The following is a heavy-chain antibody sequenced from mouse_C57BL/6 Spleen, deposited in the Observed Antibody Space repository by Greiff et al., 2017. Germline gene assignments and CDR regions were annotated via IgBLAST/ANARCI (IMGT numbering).Heavy chain of an antibody. CDR1: GYTFTDYY. Sequence: DVQLQESGPVLVKPGASVKMSCKASGYTFTDYYMNWVKQSHGKSLEWIGVINPYNGGTSYNQKFKGKATLTVDKSSSTAYMELNSLTSEDSAVYYCARGDGSSYVRFAYWGQGTLVTVSA. V-gene: IGHV1-19*01. J-gene: IGHJ3*01. CDR2: INPYNGGT. CDR3: ARGDGSSYVRFAY. D-gene: IGHD1-1*01.